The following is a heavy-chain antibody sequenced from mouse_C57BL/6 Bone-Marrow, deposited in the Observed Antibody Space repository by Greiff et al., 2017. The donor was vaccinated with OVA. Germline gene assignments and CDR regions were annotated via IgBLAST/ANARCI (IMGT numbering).Heavy chain of an antibody. V-gene: IGHV5-6*01. D-gene: IGHD1-1*01. CDR3: ARHPFITTVVAGAY. Sequence: EVQLVESGGDLVKPGGSLKLSCAASGFTFSSYGMSWVRQTPAKRLEWVATISSGGSYTYYPDSVKGRFTISRDNAKNTLYLQMSSLKSEDTAMYYCARHPFITTVVAGAYWGQGTLVTVSA. CDR1: GFTFSSYG. CDR2: ISSGGSYT. J-gene: IGHJ3*01.